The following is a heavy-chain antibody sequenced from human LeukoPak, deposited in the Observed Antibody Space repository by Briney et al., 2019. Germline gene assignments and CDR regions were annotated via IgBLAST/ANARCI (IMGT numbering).Heavy chain of an antibody. V-gene: IGHV4-39*01. CDR2: IYNGRTI. Sequence: SETLSLTCTISGGSISSNSHHWGWIRQSPGKGLEWIGSIYNGRTIFYNPSLNGRVIISVVPSKDQFTLQLNSVTAADTAVYYCVRHDGRSGGTMGTLDSWGQGSLVTVSS. D-gene: IGHD4-23*01. CDR3: VRHDGRSGGTMGTLDS. CDR1: GGSISSNSHH. J-gene: IGHJ4*02.